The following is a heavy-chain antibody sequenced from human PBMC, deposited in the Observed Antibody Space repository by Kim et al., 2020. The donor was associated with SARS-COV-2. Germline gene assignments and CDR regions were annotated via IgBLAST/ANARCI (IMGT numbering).Heavy chain of an antibody. CDR2: YTSGPI. J-gene: IGHJ4*02. V-gene: IGHV4-4*07. CDR3: ASALGH. Sequence: YTSGPINYNPSLQSRVPMSVDMSKNQFSLKLSSVTAADTAVYYCASALGHWGQGTLVTVSS. D-gene: IGHD3-16*02.